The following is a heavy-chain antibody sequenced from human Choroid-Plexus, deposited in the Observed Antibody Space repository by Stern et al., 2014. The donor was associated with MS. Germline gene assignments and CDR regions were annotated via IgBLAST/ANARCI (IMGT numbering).Heavy chain of an antibody. J-gene: IGHJ6*02. D-gene: IGHD3-3*01. CDR3: ARDQRGITIFGVVNDYYYLGMDV. CDR1: GYIFTGYY. CDR2: INPNTGGT. V-gene: IGHV1-2*02. Sequence: VQLVESGAEVKKLGASVKVSCKTSGYIFTGYYIHWVRQAPGQGLEWMAWINPNTGGTKYAQKFQGRVTMSRDTSTSTAYVELSSLTSDDMAVYYCARDQRGITIFGVVNDYYYLGMDVWGQGTTVTVSS.